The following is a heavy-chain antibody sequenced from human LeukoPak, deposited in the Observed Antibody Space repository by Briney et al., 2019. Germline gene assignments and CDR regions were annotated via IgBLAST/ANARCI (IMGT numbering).Heavy chain of an antibody. CDR2: ISGNGGST. D-gene: IGHD3-10*01. CDR3: AKVLLWFGELPYYFDY. Sequence: GGSLRLSCAASGFTFSSYAMSWVRQAPGKGLEWVSAISGNGGSTYYADSVKGRFTISRDNSKNTLYLQMNGLRAEDTAVYYCAKVLLWFGELPYYFDYWGQGTLVTVSS. CDR1: GFTFSSYA. J-gene: IGHJ4*02. V-gene: IGHV3-23*01.